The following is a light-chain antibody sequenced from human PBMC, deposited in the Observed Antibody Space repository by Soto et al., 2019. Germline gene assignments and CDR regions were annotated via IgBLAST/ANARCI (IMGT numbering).Light chain of an antibody. J-gene: IGKJ2*01. V-gene: IGKV1-39*01. CDR2: AAS. Sequence: DIQMTQSPSSLSASVGDRVTITCRASQSISTNLNWYQKKPGKAPKLLIHAASSLQSGVPSRFSGSGSGTDFTLTINSLQPEDFATYYCQQSYSTPPDTFGQGTNLELK. CDR1: QSISTN. CDR3: QQSYSTPPDT.